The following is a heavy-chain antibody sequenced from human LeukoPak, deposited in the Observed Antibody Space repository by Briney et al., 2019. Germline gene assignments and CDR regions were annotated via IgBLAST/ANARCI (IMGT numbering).Heavy chain of an antibody. Sequence: PSETLSLTCAVSGDSVSGSFWWSWVRQPPHKGLEWIGEIHHSGSSNYNPSLESRVIISLDGSKNLLSLKLRSVTAADTAVYYCARGRGSGWPIGIFDYWGQGSLVIVSS. V-gene: IGHV4-4*02. D-gene: IGHD6-19*01. J-gene: IGHJ4*02. CDR1: GDSVSGSFW. CDR2: IHHSGSS. CDR3: ARGRGSGWPIGIFDY.